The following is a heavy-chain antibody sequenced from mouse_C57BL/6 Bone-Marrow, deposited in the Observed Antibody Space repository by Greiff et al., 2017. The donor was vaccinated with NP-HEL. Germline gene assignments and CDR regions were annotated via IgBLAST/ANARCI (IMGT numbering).Heavy chain of an antibody. CDR2: IDPETGGT. D-gene: IGHD3-2*02. CDR3: TRSGSYFDY. J-gene: IGHJ2*01. V-gene: IGHV1-15*01. Sequence: QVQLQQSGAELVRPGASVTLSCKASGYTFTDYEMHWVKQTPVHGLEWIGAIDPETGGTAYNQKFKGKAIPTADKSSSTAYMELRSLTSEDSAVYYCTRSGSYFDYWGQGTTLTVSS. CDR1: GYTFTDYE.